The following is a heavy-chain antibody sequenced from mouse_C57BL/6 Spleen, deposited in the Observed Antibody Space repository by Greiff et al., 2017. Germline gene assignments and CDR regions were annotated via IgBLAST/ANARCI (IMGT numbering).Heavy chain of an antibody. Sequence: VQLKESGPVLVQPGASVKMSCKASGYTFTDYYMNWVKQSHGKTLEWIGVINPYNGGTSYNQKFKGKATLTVDKSSSTVYMELNSLTSEDSAVYYCARGGWDYAMDDWGQGTSVTVSS. V-gene: IGHV1-19*01. CDR3: ARGGWDYAMDD. CDR2: INPYNGGT. J-gene: IGHJ4*01. CDR1: GYTFTDYY. D-gene: IGHD3-2*02.